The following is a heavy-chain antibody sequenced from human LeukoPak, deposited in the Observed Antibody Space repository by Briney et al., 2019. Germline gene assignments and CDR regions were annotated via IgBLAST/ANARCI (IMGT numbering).Heavy chain of an antibody. CDR3: ARDQAVGFLEWLPDY. CDR1: GFTFSSYA. J-gene: IGHJ4*02. D-gene: IGHD3-3*01. V-gene: IGHV3-30*04. Sequence: GGSLRLSCAASGFTFSSYAMHWVRQAPGKGLEWVAVISYDGSNKYYADSVKGRFTISRDNSKNTLYLQMNSLRAEDTAVYYCARDQAVGFLEWLPDYWGQGTLVTVSS. CDR2: ISYDGSNK.